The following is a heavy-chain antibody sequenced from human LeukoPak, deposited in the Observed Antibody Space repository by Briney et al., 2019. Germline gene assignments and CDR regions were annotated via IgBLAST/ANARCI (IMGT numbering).Heavy chain of an antibody. CDR3: ARGGDIVVEGNWFDP. Sequence: SETLSLTCTVSGGSINYDYWSWIRQSPGKRLEWIGYIHYSGATNYSPSLNSRVTISVDTSKNQFSLKLSSVTAADTAVYYCARGGDIVVEGNWFDPWGQGTLVTVSS. J-gene: IGHJ5*02. V-gene: IGHV4-59*12. D-gene: IGHD2-2*01. CDR1: GGSINYDY. CDR2: IHYSGAT.